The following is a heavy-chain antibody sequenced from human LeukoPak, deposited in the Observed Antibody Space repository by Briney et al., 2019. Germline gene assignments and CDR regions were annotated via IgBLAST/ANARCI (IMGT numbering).Heavy chain of an antibody. Sequence: GGSLRLSCAASGFTFSFYAMSWVRQAPGKRMEWVAGITGNTGNTYHADSVKGRFTISRDNSKNTLFLQMNSLRAEDTAVYYCARGPIAETNWFDPWGQGTLVTVSS. D-gene: IGHD6-13*01. V-gene: IGHV3-23*01. CDR3: ARGPIAETNWFDP. CDR1: GFTFSFYA. CDR2: ITGNTGNT. J-gene: IGHJ5*02.